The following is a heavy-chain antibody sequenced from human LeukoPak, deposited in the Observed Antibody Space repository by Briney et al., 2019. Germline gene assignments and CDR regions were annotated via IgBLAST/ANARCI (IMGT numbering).Heavy chain of an antibody. CDR2: IRYDGSNK. D-gene: IGHD3-3*01. J-gene: IGHJ4*02. Sequence: GGSLRLSCAASGFTFSNYGMHWVRQAPGKGLECVAFIRYDGSNKFYADSVKGRFTISRDNSKNTLYLQMNSLRAEDTAVYYCARDERIFGVVIIPFDYWGQGTLVTVSS. CDR1: GFTFSNYG. V-gene: IGHV3-30*02. CDR3: ARDERIFGVVIIPFDY.